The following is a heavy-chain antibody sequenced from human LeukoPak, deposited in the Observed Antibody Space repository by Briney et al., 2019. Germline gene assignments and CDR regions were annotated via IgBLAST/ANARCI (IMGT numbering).Heavy chain of an antibody. CDR3: ARRALAGSCDY. Sequence: GGSLRLSCAASGFTFDDYGMTWVRQAPGKGLEWVANIKEDGNEKYYVDSVKGRFTISKDNAKNSLYLQMNSLRAEDTAVYYCARRALAGSCDYWGQGTLVTVSS. CDR1: GFTFDDYG. J-gene: IGHJ4*02. CDR2: IKEDGNEK. D-gene: IGHD1-26*01. V-gene: IGHV3-7*01.